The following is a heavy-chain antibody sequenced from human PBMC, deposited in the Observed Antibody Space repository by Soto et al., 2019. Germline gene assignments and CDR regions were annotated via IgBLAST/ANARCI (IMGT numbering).Heavy chain of an antibody. CDR2: FFFIVIT. J-gene: IGHJ4*02. D-gene: IGHD6-19*01. CDR3: SRIAVSGPITGFDY. CDR1: GGSISNSSYL. Sequence: SETLSLTCTVSGGSISNSSYLWGWIRQPPGKGLRWFGSFFFIVITSYNPSFKIRVTISVDISKTQSSLRLSFVTAADTVVYYCSRIAVSGPITGFDYWGQGALVTVSS. V-gene: IGHV4-39*01.